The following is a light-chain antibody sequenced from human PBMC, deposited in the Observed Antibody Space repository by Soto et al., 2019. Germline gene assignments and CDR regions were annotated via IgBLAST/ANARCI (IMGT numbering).Light chain of an antibody. V-gene: IGLV1-44*01. Sequence: QSVLTQPPSASGTPGQRVTISCSGSSSNVGGNTVNWYQHVPTTAPKLLIYTNTQRPSGVPDRFSGSKSGTSASLAISGLQSEDEADDYCASWDDSLNGPVFGTGTKLTVL. CDR2: TNT. J-gene: IGLJ1*01. CDR3: ASWDDSLNGPV. CDR1: SSNVGGNT.